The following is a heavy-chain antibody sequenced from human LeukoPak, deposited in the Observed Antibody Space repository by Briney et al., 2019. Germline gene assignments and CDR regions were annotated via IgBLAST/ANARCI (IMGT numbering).Heavy chain of an antibody. Sequence: GGSLRLSCEGSAFIFSGHWMNWVRQTPGKGLEWVASIKEDGSERQYVDSVKGRFSISRDNTKGSLFLQLNSLRAEDTAVYYCAREGTGYCSGGSCYQGQLTYYFDYWGQGTLVTVSS. CDR2: IKEDGSER. CDR3: AREGTGYCSGGSCYQGQLTYYFDY. V-gene: IGHV3-7*03. CDR1: AFIFSGHW. J-gene: IGHJ4*02. D-gene: IGHD2-15*01.